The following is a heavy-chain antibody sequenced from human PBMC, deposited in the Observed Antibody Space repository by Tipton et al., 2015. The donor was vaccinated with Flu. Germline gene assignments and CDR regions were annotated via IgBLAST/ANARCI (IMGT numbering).Heavy chain of an antibody. V-gene: IGHV4-59*08. CDR1: GGSITGHY. D-gene: IGHD3-9*01. Sequence: PGLVKPLETLSLTCTVSGGSITGHYWTWIRQPPGRGPQYIGDIYYSGTTRYNPSLKSRVTISLDTSKNQISLTVMSVTAADSAVYFCARSQYDILALDNWGQGTLVTVSS. J-gene: IGHJ4*02. CDR3: ARSQYDILALDN. CDR2: IYYSGTT.